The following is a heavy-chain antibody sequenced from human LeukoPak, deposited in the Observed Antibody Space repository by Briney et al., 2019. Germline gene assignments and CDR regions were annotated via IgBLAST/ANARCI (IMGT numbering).Heavy chain of an antibody. Sequence: MSSETLSLTCAVSGGSISSGGYSWSWIRQPPGKGLEWIGYIYHSGSTYYNPSLKSRVTISVDRSKNQFSLKLSSVTAADTAVYYCARGYRSSGYLNYYYYGMDVWGQGTTVTVSS. V-gene: IGHV4-30-2*01. D-gene: IGHD3-22*01. CDR1: GGSISSGGYS. CDR3: ARGYRSSGYLNYYYYGMDV. CDR2: IYHSGST. J-gene: IGHJ6*02.